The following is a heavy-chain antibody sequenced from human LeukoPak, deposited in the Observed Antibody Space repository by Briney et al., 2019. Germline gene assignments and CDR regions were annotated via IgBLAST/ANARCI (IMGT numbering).Heavy chain of an antibody. J-gene: IGHJ4*02. CDR3: ARFVGYSYDKTGFFDY. Sequence: ASVKVSCKASVYTFTSYGISWVRQAPGQGLEWMGWISAYNGNTNYAQKLQGRVTMTTDTSTSTAYMELRSLRSDDTAVYYCARFVGYSYDKTGFFDYWGQGTLVTVSS. CDR2: ISAYNGNT. CDR1: VYTFTSYG. D-gene: IGHD5-18*01. V-gene: IGHV1-18*01.